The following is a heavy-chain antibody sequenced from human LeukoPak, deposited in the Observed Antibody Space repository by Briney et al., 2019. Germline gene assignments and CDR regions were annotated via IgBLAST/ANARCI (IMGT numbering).Heavy chain of an antibody. CDR2: INPNSGGT. D-gene: IGHD2-2*01. CDR3: ARDGQDCSSTSCYRLIYCYGMDV. Sequence: SSVKVSCKASGYTFTGYYMHWVRQAPGQGLEWMGWINPNSGGTNYAQQFQGRVTMTRDTSISTAYMELSRLRSDDTAVYYCARDGQDCSSTSCYRLIYCYGMDVWGQGTTVTVSS. V-gene: IGHV1-2*02. CDR1: GYTFTGYY. J-gene: IGHJ6*02.